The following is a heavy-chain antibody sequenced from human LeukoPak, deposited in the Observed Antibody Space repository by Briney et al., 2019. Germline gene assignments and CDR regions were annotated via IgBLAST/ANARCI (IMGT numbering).Heavy chain of an antibody. Sequence: GGSLRLSCAASGFIFSSFSITWVRQAPGKGLDWVSSISSDSNYIYYADSVKGRFTISRDNAKNSLHLQMNSLRAEDTAVYYCVGHSDYWGQGTLVTVSS. CDR3: VGHSDY. CDR1: GFIFSSFS. V-gene: IGHV3-21*01. J-gene: IGHJ4*02. CDR2: ISSDSNYI. D-gene: IGHD3-16*01.